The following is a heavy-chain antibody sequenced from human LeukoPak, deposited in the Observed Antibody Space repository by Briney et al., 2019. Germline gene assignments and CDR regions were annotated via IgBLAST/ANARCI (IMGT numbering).Heavy chain of an antibody. CDR2: ISGSGGST. CDR1: GFTFSSYA. Sequence: GGSLRLSCAASGFTFSSYAMSWVRQAPGKGLEWVSAISGSGGSTYYADSVKGRFTISRDNFKNTLYLQMNSLRAEDTAVYYCAKVELLVITPYFDYWGQGTLVTVPS. CDR3: AKVELLVITPYFDY. D-gene: IGHD3-22*01. J-gene: IGHJ4*02. V-gene: IGHV3-23*01.